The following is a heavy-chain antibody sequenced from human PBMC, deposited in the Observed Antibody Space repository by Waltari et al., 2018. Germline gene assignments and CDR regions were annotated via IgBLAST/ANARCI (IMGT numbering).Heavy chain of an antibody. CDR1: GFTLSSYG. CDR2: ISYDGSNK. V-gene: IGHV3-30*18. CDR3: AKDVRGICGGDCYPDY. Sequence: QVQLVESGGGVVQPGRSLRLSCAASGFTLSSYGTHWVRPAPGKGLEWVAVISYDGSNKYYADSVKGRFTISRDNSKNTLYLQMNSLRAEDTAVYYCAKDVRGICGGDCYPDYWGQGTLVTVSS. D-gene: IGHD2-21*02. J-gene: IGHJ4*02.